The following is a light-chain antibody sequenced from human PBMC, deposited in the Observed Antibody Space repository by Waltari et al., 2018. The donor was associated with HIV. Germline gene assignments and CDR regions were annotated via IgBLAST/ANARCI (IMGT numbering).Light chain of an antibody. V-gene: IGLV2-14*01. Sequence: QSALTQPASVSGSPGQSITISCTGTSSDIGGYKYVSWYQQHPGKAPKLIIYEVNNRPSGVSNRFSGSKSGNTASLTISGLQAEDEADYYCSSYTSSSTLVLFGGGTKLTVL. CDR3: SSYTSSSTLVL. CDR1: SSDIGGYKY. J-gene: IGLJ3*02. CDR2: EVN.